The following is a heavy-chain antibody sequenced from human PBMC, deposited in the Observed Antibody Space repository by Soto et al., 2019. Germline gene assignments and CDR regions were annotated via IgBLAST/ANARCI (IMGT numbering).Heavy chain of an antibody. Sequence: QVQLVQSGAEVKKPGSSVKVSCKASGGTFSSYAISWVRQAPGQGLEWMGGIIPIFGTADYAQKFQGRVTITADESTSTADMELSSLRPEDTAVYYCAGPAFCSGGSCPLNYYYYYGMDVWGQGTTVTVSS. CDR1: GGTFSSYA. CDR2: IIPIFGTA. V-gene: IGHV1-69*12. CDR3: AGPAFCSGGSCPLNYYYYYGMDV. D-gene: IGHD2-15*01. J-gene: IGHJ6*02.